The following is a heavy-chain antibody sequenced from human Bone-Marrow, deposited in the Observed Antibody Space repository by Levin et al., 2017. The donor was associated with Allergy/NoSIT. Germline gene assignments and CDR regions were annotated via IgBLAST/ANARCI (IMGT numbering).Heavy chain of an antibody. CDR1: GDSVSSNSAA. D-gene: IGHD6-13*01. Sequence: SETLSLTCAISGDSVSSNSAAWNWIRQSPSRGLEWLGRTYYRSKWYNDYAVSVKSRITINSDTSKNQFSLQLNSVTPEDTAVYYCARENRIAAAGTAYDALDIRGQGTMVTVS. CDR2: TYYRSKWYN. J-gene: IGHJ3*02. V-gene: IGHV6-1*01. CDR3: ARENRIAAAGTAYDALDI.